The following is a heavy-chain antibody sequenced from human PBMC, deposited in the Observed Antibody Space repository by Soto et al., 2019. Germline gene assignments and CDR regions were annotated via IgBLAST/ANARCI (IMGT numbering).Heavy chain of an antibody. D-gene: IGHD6-13*01. CDR3: AKDGYGSNYYYHLDV. J-gene: IGHJ6*03. Sequence: EVQLLESGGGLVQPGGSLRLSCAASGFAFSSYAMSWVRQAPGKGLEWVSGISASGGGTYYPDSEKGRFTISRDNSKNTLYLQMNSLRAEDTAVYYCAKDGYGSNYYYHLDVWGKGTTVTVSS. CDR2: ISASGGGT. CDR1: GFAFSSYA. V-gene: IGHV3-23*01.